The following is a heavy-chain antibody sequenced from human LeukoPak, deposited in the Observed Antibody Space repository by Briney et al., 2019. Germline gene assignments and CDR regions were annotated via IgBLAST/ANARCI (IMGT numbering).Heavy chain of an antibody. CDR3: AREAVLDYYGSGREPYFDY. CDR1: GGSITSGDYY. CDR2: IYYSGRT. V-gene: IGHV4-30-4*01. J-gene: IGHJ4*02. D-gene: IGHD3-10*01. Sequence: SQTLSLTCTVSGGSITSGDYYWSWIRQSPGNGLEWIGYIYYSGRTYYNPSLKSRVTISVDTSKNQFSLNLTSVTAADTAVYYCAREAVLDYYGSGREPYFDYWGQGALVTVSS.